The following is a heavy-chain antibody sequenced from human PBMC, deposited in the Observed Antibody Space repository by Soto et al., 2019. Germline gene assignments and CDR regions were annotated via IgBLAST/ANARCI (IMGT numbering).Heavy chain of an antibody. Sequence: GASVKVSCKASGYTFTSYDINWVRQATGQGLEWMGWMNPNSGNTGYAQKFQGRVTMTRNTSISTAYMELSSLRSEDTAVYYCAVATISVGGWFDPWGQGTLVTVS. CDR3: AVATISVGGWFDP. V-gene: IGHV1-8*01. J-gene: IGHJ5*02. CDR2: MNPNSGNT. CDR1: GYTFTSYD. D-gene: IGHD5-12*01.